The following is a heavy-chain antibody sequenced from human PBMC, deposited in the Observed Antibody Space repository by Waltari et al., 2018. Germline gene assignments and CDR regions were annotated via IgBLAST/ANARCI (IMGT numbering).Heavy chain of an antibody. CDR1: GGSISSSSYY. V-gene: IGHV4-39*01. Sequence: QLQLQESGPGLVKPSETLSLTCTVSGGSISSSSYYWGWIRQPPGKGLAWIGSIYYSGSTYYNPSLKSRVTISVDTSKNQFSLKLSSVTAADTAVYYCARQYSNYVLAFFLDYWGQGTLVTVSS. D-gene: IGHD4-4*01. CDR3: ARQYSNYVLAFFLDY. CDR2: IYYSGST. J-gene: IGHJ4*02.